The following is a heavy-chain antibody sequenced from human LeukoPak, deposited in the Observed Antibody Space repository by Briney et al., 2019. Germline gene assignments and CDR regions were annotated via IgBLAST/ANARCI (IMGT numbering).Heavy chain of an antibody. CDR2: IYHSGST. D-gene: IGHD4-17*01. V-gene: IGHV4-30-2*02. CDR3: ARGPGVTTDY. Sequence: PSETLSLTCAVSGGSISSGGYSWSWIRQPPGKGLEWIGYIYHSGSTNYNPSLKSRVTISVDTSKNQFSLKLSSVTAADTAVYYCARGPGVTTDYWGQGTLVTVSS. CDR1: GGSISSGGYS. J-gene: IGHJ4*02.